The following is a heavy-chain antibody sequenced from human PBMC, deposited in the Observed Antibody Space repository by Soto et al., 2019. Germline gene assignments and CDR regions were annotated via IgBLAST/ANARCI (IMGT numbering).Heavy chain of an antibody. CDR3: ARYQNWNYVGTLDY. CDR2: INAGNGNT. CDR1: GYTFTSYA. D-gene: IGHD1-7*01. Sequence: QVQLVQSGAEVKKPGASVKVSCKASGYTFTSYAMHWVRQAPGQRLEWMGWINAGNGNTKYSQKFQGRVTITRDTSASTAYMELSSLRSEYTAVYYCARYQNWNYVGTLDYCGQGTLVTVSS. V-gene: IGHV1-3*01. J-gene: IGHJ4*02.